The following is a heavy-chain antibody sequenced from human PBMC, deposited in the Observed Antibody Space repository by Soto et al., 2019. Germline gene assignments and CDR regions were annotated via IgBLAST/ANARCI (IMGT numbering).Heavy chain of an antibody. CDR3: ARSYYDTLTTFYDAFDI. J-gene: IGHJ3*02. V-gene: IGHV3-48*02. CDR2: ISSSGTTT. D-gene: IGHD3-9*01. CDR1: GFTFSSYA. Sequence: HPGGSLRLSCAASGFTFSSYAMSWVRQAPGKGPEWLSYISSSGTTTHYAESVKGRFTISRDDAKNSLYLQMNSLRDEDTAMYYCARSYYDTLTTFYDAFDIWGQGTMVTVSS.